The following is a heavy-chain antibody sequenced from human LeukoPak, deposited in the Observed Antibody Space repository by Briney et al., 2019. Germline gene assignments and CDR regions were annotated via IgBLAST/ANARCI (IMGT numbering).Heavy chain of an antibody. CDR3: ARAAKCSSTSCPSYAFDI. Sequence: GRSLRLSCAASGFTLDDYAMHWVRQAPGKGLEWVSSISSSSSYIYYADSVKGRFTISRDNAKNSLYLQMNSLRAEDTAVYYCARAAKCSSTSCPSYAFDIWGQGTMVTVSS. D-gene: IGHD2-2*01. V-gene: IGHV3-21*01. CDR2: ISSSSSYI. CDR1: GFTLDDYA. J-gene: IGHJ3*02.